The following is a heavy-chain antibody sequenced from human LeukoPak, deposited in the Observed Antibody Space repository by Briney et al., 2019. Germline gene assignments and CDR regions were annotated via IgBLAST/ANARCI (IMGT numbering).Heavy chain of an antibody. CDR3: ARDNWVDC. CDR1: GFTFSSYW. J-gene: IGHJ5*01. V-gene: IGHV3-74*01. Sequence: GGSLRLSCAASGFTFSSYWMHWVRQAPGKGLVWVSRNNTDGSDTTYADSVKGRFTISRDNAKNSLYLQMNSLKVEDTAIYYCARDNWVDCWGQGTLVTVSS. CDR2: NNTDGSDT.